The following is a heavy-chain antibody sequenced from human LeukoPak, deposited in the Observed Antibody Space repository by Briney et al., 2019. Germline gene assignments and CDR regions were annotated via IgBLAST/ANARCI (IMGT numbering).Heavy chain of an antibody. CDR1: GGTINNYY. V-gene: IGHV4-59*13. CDR2: IYYTGST. D-gene: IGHD7-27*01. CDR3: ARGGSNWALS. J-gene: IGHJ5*02. Sequence: PSETLSLTCTVSGGTINNYYLSWIRQPPGKGLEWIGYIYYTGSTNYNPSLSSRVTISLDTSKSQASLKLTSMTAADTAVYDCARGGSNWALSWGQGTLVTVSS.